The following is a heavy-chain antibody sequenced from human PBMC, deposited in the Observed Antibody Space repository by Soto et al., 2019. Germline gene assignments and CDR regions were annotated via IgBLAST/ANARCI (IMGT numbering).Heavy chain of an antibody. J-gene: IGHJ1*01. V-gene: IGHV3-30*18. Sequence: QVQLVESGGGVVQPGRSLRLSCAASGFTFSSYGMHWVRQAPGKGLEWVAVISYDGSNKYYADSVKGRFTISRDNSKNTLYLQMNSLRXEDTAXXYCAKPNXXXVVXXVDFQHWGQGTLVTVSS. CDR3: AKPNXXXVVXXVDFQH. D-gene: IGHD2-21*01. CDR2: ISYDGSNK. CDR1: GFTFSSYG.